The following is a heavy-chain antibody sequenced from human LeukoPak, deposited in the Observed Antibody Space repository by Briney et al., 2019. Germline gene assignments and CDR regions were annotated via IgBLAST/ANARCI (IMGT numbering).Heavy chain of an antibody. D-gene: IGHD3-10*01. J-gene: IGHJ6*02. CDR3: ARGGMVPTNYYYYYAMDV. V-gene: IGHV4-59*01. CDR1: GGSISSYY. CDR2: IYYSGST. Sequence: SETLSLTCTVSGGSISSYYWSCIRQSPGKGLEWIGYIYYSGSTNYNPSLKSRVTISVDTSKNQFSLKLSSVTAADTAVYYCARGGMVPTNYYYYYAMDVWGQGTTVTVSS.